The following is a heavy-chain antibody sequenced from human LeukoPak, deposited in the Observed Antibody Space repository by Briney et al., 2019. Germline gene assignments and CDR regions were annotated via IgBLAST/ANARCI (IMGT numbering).Heavy chain of an antibody. V-gene: IGHV3-53*01. Sequence: GGSLRLSCAASGFTVSSNYMSWVRQAPGKGLEWVSVIYTGGSTSYTDSVKGRFTISRDNSKNTLYLQMNSLRAEDTAVYYCARGDFDYWGQGTLVTVSS. J-gene: IGHJ4*02. CDR3: ARGDFDY. CDR1: GFTVSSNY. CDR2: IYTGGST.